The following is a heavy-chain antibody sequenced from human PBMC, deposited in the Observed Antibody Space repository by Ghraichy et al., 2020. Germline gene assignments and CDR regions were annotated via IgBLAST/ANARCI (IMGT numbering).Heavy chain of an antibody. V-gene: IGHV3-23*01. CDR1: GITFSSYA. Sequence: GESLNISCAASGITFSSYAMTWVRQAPGEGLEWVSAISGSGGSTHYADSVKGRFTISRDNSKNTLYLQMNSLRAEDTAVYYCAKDAYTSDWRANHAFDIWGQGTMVAVSS. CDR3: AKDAYTSDWRANHAFDI. CDR2: ISGSGGST. D-gene: IGHD6-19*01. J-gene: IGHJ3*02.